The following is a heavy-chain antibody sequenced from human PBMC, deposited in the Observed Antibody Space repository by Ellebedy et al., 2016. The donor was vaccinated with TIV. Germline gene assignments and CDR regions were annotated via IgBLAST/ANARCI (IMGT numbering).Heavy chain of an antibody. CDR3: ARDGFGGFLDS. Sequence: PGGSLRLSCAASGFSFGSFCLSWVRQAPGKGLEWVANIREDGNAKFSADSVKGRFTISRDNAKNSVYLHMNNLRVEDTAVYYCARDGFGGFLDSWGPGTLIIVPS. V-gene: IGHV3-7*01. D-gene: IGHD3-10*01. CDR2: IREDGNAK. CDR1: GFSFGSFC. J-gene: IGHJ4*02.